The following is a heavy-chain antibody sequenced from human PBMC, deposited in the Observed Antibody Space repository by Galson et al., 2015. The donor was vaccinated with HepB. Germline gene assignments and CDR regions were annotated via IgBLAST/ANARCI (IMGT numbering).Heavy chain of an antibody. J-gene: IGHJ5*02. V-gene: IGHV1-69*13. Sequence: SVKVSCKASGRTFSSYAISWVRQAPGQGLEWMGGIIPIFGTANYAQKFQGRVTITADESTSTAYMELSSLRSEDTAVYYCARRVRGGDWEWFDPWGQGTLVTVSS. CDR3: ARRVRGGDWEWFDP. CDR1: GRTFSSYA. CDR2: IIPIFGTA. D-gene: IGHD2-21*01.